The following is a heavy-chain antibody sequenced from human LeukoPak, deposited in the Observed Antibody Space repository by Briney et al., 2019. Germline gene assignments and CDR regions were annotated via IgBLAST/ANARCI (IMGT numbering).Heavy chain of an antibody. CDR1: GFVFSRDI. CDR2: ISETI. Sequence: GGSLRLSCIASGFVFSRDIMNWVRQAPGKGLEWVAHISETIYYADSVQGRFTISRDNAKNSLYLQMSNLRVDDTAMYYCVREVGRPKTFYFDSWGRGTPVTVSS. CDR3: VREVGRPKTFYFDS. J-gene: IGHJ4*02. V-gene: IGHV3-48*04. D-gene: IGHD3-16*01.